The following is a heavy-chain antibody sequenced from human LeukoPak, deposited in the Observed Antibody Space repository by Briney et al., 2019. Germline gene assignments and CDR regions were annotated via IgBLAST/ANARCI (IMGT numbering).Heavy chain of an antibody. CDR1: GGSISSSSYY. D-gene: IGHD3-22*01. V-gene: IGHV4-39*01. Sequence: LETLSLTCTVSGGSISSSSYYWGWIRQPPGKGLEWIGSIYYSGSTYYNPSLKSRVTISVDTSKNQFSLKLSSVTAADTAVYYCARLSISPYYYDSSGYYLDYWGQGTLVTVSS. CDR2: IYYSGST. J-gene: IGHJ4*02. CDR3: ARLSISPYYYDSSGYYLDY.